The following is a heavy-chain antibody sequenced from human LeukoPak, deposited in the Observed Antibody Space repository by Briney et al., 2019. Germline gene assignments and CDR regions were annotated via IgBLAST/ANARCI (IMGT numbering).Heavy chain of an antibody. CDR2: ISVYNGNT. CDR3: ARDRAVAGTRGYNY. Sequence: ASVKVSCKASGYTFTSYGISWVRQAPGQGLEWMGWISVYNGNTNYAQKLQGRVTMTTDTSTSTAYMELRSLRSDDTAVYYCARDRAVAGTRGYNYWGQGTLVTVSS. J-gene: IGHJ4*02. V-gene: IGHV1-18*01. CDR1: GYTFTSYG. D-gene: IGHD6-19*01.